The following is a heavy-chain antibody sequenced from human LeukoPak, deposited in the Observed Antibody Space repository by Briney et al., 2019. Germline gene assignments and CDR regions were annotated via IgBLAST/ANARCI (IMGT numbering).Heavy chain of an antibody. D-gene: IGHD2-2*01. Sequence: PGGSLRLSCAASGFTFNYFWMHWVRQVPGKGLEWVSVIYSGGSTYYADSVKGRFTISRDNSKNTLYLQMNSLRAEDTAVYYCARDVVTWGQGTMVTVSS. CDR3: ARDVVT. V-gene: IGHV3-66*01. CDR2: IYSGGST. CDR1: GFTFNYFW. J-gene: IGHJ3*01.